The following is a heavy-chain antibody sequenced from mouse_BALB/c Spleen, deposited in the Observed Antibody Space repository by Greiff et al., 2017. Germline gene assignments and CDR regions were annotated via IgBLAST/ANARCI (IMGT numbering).Heavy chain of an antibody. CDR3: TRDGNFSYWYFDV. J-gene: IGHJ1*01. CDR1: GFTFSSYT. D-gene: IGHD2-1*01. Sequence: EVQLVESGGGLVKPGGSLKLSCAASGFTFSSYTMSWVRQTPEKRLEWVATISSGGSYTYYPDSVKGRFTISRDNAKNTLYLQMSSLKSEDTAMYYCTRDGNFSYWYFDVWGAGTTVTVSS. V-gene: IGHV5-6-4*01. CDR2: ISSGGSYT.